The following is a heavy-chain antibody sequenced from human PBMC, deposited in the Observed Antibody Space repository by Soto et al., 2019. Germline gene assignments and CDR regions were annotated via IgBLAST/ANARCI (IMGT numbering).Heavy chain of an antibody. D-gene: IGHD3-10*01. Sequence: GGSLRLSCSASGFTLGTYAMHWVRQAPGKGLEYVSAITRNGGSTYYADSVKGRFTISRDNSKNTLYLQMNSLRAEDTAVYYSANLGVPLSPGPYGMDVWGQGTTVTVSS. CDR3: ANLGVPLSPGPYGMDV. CDR1: GFTLGTYA. CDR2: ITRNGGST. V-gene: IGHV3-64*04. J-gene: IGHJ6*02.